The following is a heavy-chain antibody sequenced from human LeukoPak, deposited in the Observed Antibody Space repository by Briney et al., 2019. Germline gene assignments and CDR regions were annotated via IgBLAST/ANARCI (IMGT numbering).Heavy chain of an antibody. CDR3: ARGRDFWNRTLIDY. V-gene: IGHV4-38-2*02. CDR1: GYSISSAYY. Sequence: SETLSLTCTVSGYSISSAYYWGWIRQPPGKGLEWIGSNSHRGNTYYNPSLKSRVTISLDTSKNQFSLKLSSVTAADTAVYYCARGRDFWNRTLIDYWGQGTLVTVSS. J-gene: IGHJ4*02. CDR2: NSHRGNT. D-gene: IGHD3-3*01.